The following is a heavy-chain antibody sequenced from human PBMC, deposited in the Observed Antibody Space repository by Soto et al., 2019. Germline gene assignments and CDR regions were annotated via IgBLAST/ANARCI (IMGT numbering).Heavy chain of an antibody. Sequence: ASVKVSCKASGYTFTSYDINWVRQATGQGLEWMGWMNPNSGNTGYAQKFQGRVTMTRNNSISTAYMELSSLRSEDTAVYYCARGVPRVSDYVGDLTDYWGQGTLVTVSS. D-gene: IGHD3-16*01. CDR2: MNPNSGNT. CDR3: ARGVPRVSDYVGDLTDY. V-gene: IGHV1-8*01. J-gene: IGHJ4*02. CDR1: GYTFTSYD.